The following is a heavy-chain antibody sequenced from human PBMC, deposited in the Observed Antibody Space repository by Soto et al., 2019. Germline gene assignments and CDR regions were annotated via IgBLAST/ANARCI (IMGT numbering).Heavy chain of an antibody. CDR2: INPSGGST. J-gene: IGHJ6*02. Sequence: ASVKVSCKASGYTFTSYYMHWVRQAPGQGLEWMGIINPSGGSTSYAQKFQGRVTMTRDTPTSTVYMELSSLRSEDTAVYYCARLEGGAVASGINYGMDVWGQGTTVTVSS. CDR3: ARLEGGAVASGINYGMDV. CDR1: GYTFTSYY. D-gene: IGHD6-19*01. V-gene: IGHV1-46*01.